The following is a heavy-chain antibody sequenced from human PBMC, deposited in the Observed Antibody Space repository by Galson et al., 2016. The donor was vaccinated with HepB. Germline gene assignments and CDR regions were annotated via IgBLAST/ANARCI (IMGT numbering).Heavy chain of an antibody. J-gene: IGHJ6*02. V-gene: IGHV3-23*01. CDR2: T. CDR3: ARDHLPPTHSATRLRFVERHFYFGMDV. D-gene: IGHD3-3*01. Sequence: TNYADSVKGRFTFSRDNSKNMVYLHMNTLKAEDTAVYYCARDHLPPTHSATRLRFVERHFYFGMDVWGQGTTVTVSS.